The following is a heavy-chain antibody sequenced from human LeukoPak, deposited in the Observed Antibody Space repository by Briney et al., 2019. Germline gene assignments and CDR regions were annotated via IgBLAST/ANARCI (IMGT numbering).Heavy chain of an antibody. CDR3: VRYFDWFLPFDY. Sequence: PSETLSLTCAVYGGSFSGYYWSWIRQPPGKGLEWIGEINHSGSTNYNPSLKSRVTIPVDTSKNQFSLKLSSVTAADTAVYYCVRYFDWFLPFDYWGQGTLVTVSS. V-gene: IGHV4-34*01. CDR2: INHSGST. CDR1: GGSFSGYY. J-gene: IGHJ4*02. D-gene: IGHD3-9*01.